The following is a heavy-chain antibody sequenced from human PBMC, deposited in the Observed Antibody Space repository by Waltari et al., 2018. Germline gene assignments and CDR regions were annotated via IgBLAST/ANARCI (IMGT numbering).Heavy chain of an antibody. V-gene: IGHV4-61*02. CDR1: GGSISSGSYY. CDR3: ARGSYYYASIDY. CDR2: IYPSGCT. Sequence: QVQLQESGPGLVKPSQTLSLTCTVYGGSISSGSYYWSWHRQPAGKGLEWIGRIYPSGCTNYIPALKSLVTISVDSSTNQFSLKLSSVTAADTAVYYCARGSYYYASIDYWGQGTLVTVSS. D-gene: IGHD3-22*01. J-gene: IGHJ4*02.